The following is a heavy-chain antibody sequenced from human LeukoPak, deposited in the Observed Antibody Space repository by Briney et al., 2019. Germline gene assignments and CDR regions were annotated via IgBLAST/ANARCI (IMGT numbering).Heavy chain of an antibody. J-gene: IGHJ4*02. CDR1: GGSISSGSYY. D-gene: IGHD3-22*01. V-gene: IGHV4-61*02. CDR2: IYTSGST. Sequence: SQTLCLTCTVSGGSISSGSYYWSWIRQPAGKGLEWIGRIYTSGSTNYNPSLKSRVTISVDTSKNQFSLKLSSVTAADTAVYYCAREGYYDSSGYDYWGQGTLVTVSS. CDR3: AREGYYDSSGYDY.